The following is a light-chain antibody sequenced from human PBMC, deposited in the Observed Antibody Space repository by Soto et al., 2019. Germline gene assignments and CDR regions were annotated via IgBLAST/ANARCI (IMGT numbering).Light chain of an antibody. Sequence: EIVLTQSPGTLSLSPGERGTLSCGASQSVSSSYLAWYQQKPGLAPRLLIYGASRRATGIPDRFSGSGSGTDFTLNVSRLEPGDFAVCYCQQYGSSPWTFGQGTKVEIK. CDR2: GAS. CDR1: QSVSSSY. J-gene: IGKJ1*01. V-gene: IGKV3D-20*01. CDR3: QQYGSSPWT.